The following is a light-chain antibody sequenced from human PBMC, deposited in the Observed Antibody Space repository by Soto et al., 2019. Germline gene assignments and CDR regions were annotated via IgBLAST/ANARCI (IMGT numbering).Light chain of an antibody. CDR1: SSDVGAYKY. V-gene: IGLV2-8*01. CDR3: TSYVGSNIWV. CDR2: EVS. J-gene: IGLJ3*02. Sequence: QSVLTQPPSASGSPGQSVTISCTGTSSDVGAYKYVSWYQQYPGKAPKLMIYEVSKRPSGVPDRFSGSKSGNTASLIVSGLQAEDEADYYCTSYVGSNIWVFGGGTKVTVL.